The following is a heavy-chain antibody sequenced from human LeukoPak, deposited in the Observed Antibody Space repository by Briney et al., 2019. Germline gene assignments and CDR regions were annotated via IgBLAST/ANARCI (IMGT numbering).Heavy chain of an antibody. Sequence: SETLSLTCTVSGTSINSHHWIWLRQPPGQRLEGWGYLYYGWSTRQNLSLKSRVNIPVDPSRNQVSLKLTFVAAADTAVYYCASARGEGWFPYYPLFDYWGQGTLVTVSS. CDR2: LYYGWST. CDR1: GTSINSHH. CDR3: ASARGEGWFPYYPLFDY. D-gene: IGHD3-10*01. V-gene: IGHV4-59*11. J-gene: IGHJ4*02.